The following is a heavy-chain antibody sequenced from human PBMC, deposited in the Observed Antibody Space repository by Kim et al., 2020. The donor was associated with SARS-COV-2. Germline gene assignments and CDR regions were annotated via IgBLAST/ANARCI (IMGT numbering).Heavy chain of an antibody. CDR3: AIRGMIWDYFDY. V-gene: IGHV3-23*01. Sequence: GGSLRLSCAASGFTFSSYAMTWVRQAPGKGLEWVSDISGSGDITYYADSVKGRFTISRDNSKNTLYLLMDSLRAEDTAMSYCAIRGMIWDYFDYWGQGTL. CDR2: ISGSGDIT. D-gene: IGHD3-22*01. J-gene: IGHJ4*02. CDR1: GFTFSSYA.